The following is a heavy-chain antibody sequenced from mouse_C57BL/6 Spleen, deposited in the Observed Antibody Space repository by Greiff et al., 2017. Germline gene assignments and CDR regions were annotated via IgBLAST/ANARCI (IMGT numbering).Heavy chain of an antibody. CDR2: INPNNGGT. D-gene: IGHD2-4*01. CDR3: ARIYYDYAVYYFHY. CDR1: GYTFTDYY. J-gene: IGHJ2*01. V-gene: IGHV1-26*01. Sequence: EVQLQQSGHELVKPGASVQISSKASGYTFTDYYMNWVKKSHGKSLEWIGDINPNNGGTSYNQKCKGKATLTVDKSSSTAYMELRSLTSEDSAVYYCARIYYDYAVYYFHYRRSGTTLPSS.